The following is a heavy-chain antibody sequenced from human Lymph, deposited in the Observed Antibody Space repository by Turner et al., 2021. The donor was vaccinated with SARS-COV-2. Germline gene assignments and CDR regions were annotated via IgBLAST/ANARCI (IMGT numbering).Heavy chain of an antibody. CDR2: IYSGGTT. CDR3: ARDLGTYGMDV. V-gene: IGHV3-53*02. Sequence: EEQLLETGGGLIQPGGSLRLSCAASGIIVSRNYMNWVRQGPGKGLEWVSVIYSGGTTYYADSVKGRFTISRDNSKNTLYLQMNSLRVEDTAVYYCARDLGTYGMDVWGQGTTVTVSS. J-gene: IGHJ6*02. D-gene: IGHD6-13*01. CDR1: GIIVSRNY.